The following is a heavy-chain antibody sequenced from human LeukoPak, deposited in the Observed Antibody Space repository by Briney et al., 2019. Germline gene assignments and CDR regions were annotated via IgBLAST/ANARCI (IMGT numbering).Heavy chain of an antibody. CDR2: IFSNGDT. CDR3: ATFGSGSSTRYFAY. Sequence: GGSLRLSCAASGVTVSNNYMNWVRQAPGKGLEWVSLIFSNGDTHYADSVKGRFTISRDNSKNTLYLQLNSLRAEDTAVYYCATFGSGSSTRYFAYWGQGTLVTVSS. D-gene: IGHD3-10*01. V-gene: IGHV3-53*01. J-gene: IGHJ4*02. CDR1: GVTVSNNY.